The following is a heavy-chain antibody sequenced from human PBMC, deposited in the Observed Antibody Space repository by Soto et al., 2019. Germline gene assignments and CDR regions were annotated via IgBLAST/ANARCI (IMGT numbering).Heavy chain of an antibody. J-gene: IGHJ3*02. CDR2: ILVDGRT. D-gene: IGHD2-8*02. CDR1: GFTFSSYG. V-gene: IGHV3-23*01. Sequence: GGSLRLSCEASGFTFSSYGMHWVRQAPGKGLEWVSTILVDGRTFYVDSVKGRFTISRDSSQDTVYLQMNSLTVGDTALYYCAKATATGGGAFDICGQGTMVTVSS. CDR3: AKATATGGGAFDI.